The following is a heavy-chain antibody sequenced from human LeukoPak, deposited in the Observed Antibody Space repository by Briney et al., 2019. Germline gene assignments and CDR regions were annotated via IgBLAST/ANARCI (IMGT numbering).Heavy chain of an antibody. D-gene: IGHD2-15*01. CDR1: GFTFSRHW. CDR3: ARGPWGSYEGAFDY. Sequence: GGSLRLSCAASGFTFSRHWMYWVRQAPGKGLVWVSRVKSDGSSTSYADSVKGRFTISRDNAKNMLYLQMNSLRAEDTAVYYCARGPWGSYEGAFDYWGQGTLVTVSS. J-gene: IGHJ4*02. V-gene: IGHV3-74*01. CDR2: VKSDGSST.